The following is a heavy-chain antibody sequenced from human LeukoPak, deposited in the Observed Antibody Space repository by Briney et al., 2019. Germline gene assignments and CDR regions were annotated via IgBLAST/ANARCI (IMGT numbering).Heavy chain of an antibody. J-gene: IGHJ4*02. CDR3: ARGYCSSTSCYGGDTFDY. CDR1: GYTFTGDY. CDR2: ITTNSGGT. V-gene: IGHV1-2*02. Sequence: GSVKVSCKASGYTFTGDYMHWVREAPVEGRVWIWWITTNSGGTNYAQKFQGRVTMTRDTSISTAYMELIRLRSYDTAVYYCARGYCSSTSCYGGDTFDYWGQGTLVTVPS. D-gene: IGHD2-2*01.